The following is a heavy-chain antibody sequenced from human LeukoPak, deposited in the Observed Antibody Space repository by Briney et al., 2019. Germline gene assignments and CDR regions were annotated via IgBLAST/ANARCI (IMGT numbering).Heavy chain of an antibody. CDR1: GFTFSSYR. V-gene: IGHV3-7*01. J-gene: IGHJ4*02. D-gene: IGHD1/OR15-1a*01. Sequence: GGSLRLSCAASGFTFSSYRMSWVRQAPGEGLEWVANIRQDGSVQNYVDSVKGRFTISRDNPKNSVYLQLSSLRAEDTAVYYCLVTTRSRGFDYWGQGTLVTVSS. CDR3: LVTTRSRGFDY. CDR2: IRQDGSVQ.